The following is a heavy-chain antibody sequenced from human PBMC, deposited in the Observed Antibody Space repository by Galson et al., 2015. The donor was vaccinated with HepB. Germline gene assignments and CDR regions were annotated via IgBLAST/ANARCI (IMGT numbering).Heavy chain of an antibody. J-gene: IGHJ4*02. Sequence: SLRLSCAASGFTFSSYAMSWVRQAPGKGLEWVSAISGSGGSTYYADSVKGRFTISRDNSKNTLYLQMNSLRAEDTAVCYCAKDYGGDWPRLDYWGQGTLVTVSS. CDR1: GFTFSSYA. CDR2: ISGSGGST. V-gene: IGHV3-23*01. CDR3: AKDYGGDWPRLDY. D-gene: IGHD4-23*01.